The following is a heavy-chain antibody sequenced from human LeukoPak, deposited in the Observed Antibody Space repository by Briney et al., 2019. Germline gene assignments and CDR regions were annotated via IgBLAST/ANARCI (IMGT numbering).Heavy chain of an antibody. D-gene: IGHD6-13*01. V-gene: IGHV1-2*02. J-gene: IGHJ5*02. CDR1: GYTFTGYY. CDR3: ARERHSSSWETGFDP. Sequence: ASVKVSCKASGYTFTGYYMHWVRQAPGQGREWMGWINPNSGGTNYAQKFQGRVTMTRDTSISTAYMELSRLRSDDTAVYYCARERHSSSWETGFDPWGQGTLVTVSS. CDR2: INPNSGGT.